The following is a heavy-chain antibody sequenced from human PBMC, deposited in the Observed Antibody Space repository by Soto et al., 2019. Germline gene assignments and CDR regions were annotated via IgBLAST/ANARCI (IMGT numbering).Heavy chain of an antibody. CDR2: THYRGST. V-gene: IGHV4-59*01. CDR3: ARHLSSSTSGIDF. Sequence: PSETLSLTCSVSGGSISTYYWTWIRQPPGKGLEWIGYTHYRGSTTYNPSLKSRVTMLIDTSKDQFSLKLTSVTTADTAVYYCARHLSSSTSGIDFWGQGTLVTVSS. CDR1: GGSISTYY. J-gene: IGHJ4*02. D-gene: IGHD2-2*01.